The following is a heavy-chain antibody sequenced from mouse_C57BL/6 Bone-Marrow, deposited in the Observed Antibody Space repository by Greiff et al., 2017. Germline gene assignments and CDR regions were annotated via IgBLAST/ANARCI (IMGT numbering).Heavy chain of an antibody. V-gene: IGHV5-15*01. CDR3: ARQGPYYYPMDY. J-gene: IGHJ4*01. CDR2: ISNLAYSI. CDR1: GFTFSDYG. Sequence: EVQVVESGGGLVQPGGSLKLSCAASGFTFSDYGMAWVRQAPRKGPEWVAFISNLAYSIYYADTVTGRVTISRENAKNTLYLELSSLTSEGTAMDYSARQGPYYYPMDYWGQGTSVTVSS.